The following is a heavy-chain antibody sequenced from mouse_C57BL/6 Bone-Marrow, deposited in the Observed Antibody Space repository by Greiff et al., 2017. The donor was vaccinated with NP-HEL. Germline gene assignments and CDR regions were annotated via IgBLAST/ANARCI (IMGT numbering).Heavy chain of an antibody. Sequence: VQLQQSGPELVKPGASVKISCKASGYTFTDYYMNWVKQSHGKSLEWIGDINPNNGGTSYNQKFKGKATLTVDKSSSTAYMELRSLTSEDSAVYYCASGSNWGVAWFAYWGQGTLVTVSA. CDR2: INPNNGGT. V-gene: IGHV1-26*01. CDR3: ASGSNWGVAWFAY. CDR1: GYTFTDYY. J-gene: IGHJ3*01. D-gene: IGHD4-1*01.